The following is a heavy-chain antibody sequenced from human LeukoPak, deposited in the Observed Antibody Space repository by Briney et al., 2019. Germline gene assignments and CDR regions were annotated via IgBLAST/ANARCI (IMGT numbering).Heavy chain of an antibody. CDR1: GFTFNSYW. V-gene: IGHV3-7*01. D-gene: IGHD6-13*01. J-gene: IGHJ3*02. Sequence: QTGGSLRLSCAASGFTFNSYWMSWVRQPPGKGLEWVANIKQDGSEKYYVDSVKGRFTISRDNAKNSLYLQMNSLRAEDRAVYFCARGGAAAGDAFDIWGQGTMVTVSS. CDR3: ARGGAAAGDAFDI. CDR2: IKQDGSEK.